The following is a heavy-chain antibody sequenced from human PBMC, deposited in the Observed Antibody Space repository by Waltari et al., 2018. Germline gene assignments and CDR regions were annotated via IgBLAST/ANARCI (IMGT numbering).Heavy chain of an antibody. Sequence: EVQLVESGGGLVQPGGSLRLSCAASGFTFSSYAMSWVRQAPGKGLEWVSAISGSDGSTYYADSVKGRFTISRDNSKNTLYLQMNSLRAEDTAVYYCVARPDLDTAMGLFDYWGQGTLVTVSS. CDR3: VARPDLDTAMGLFDY. CDR1: GFTFSSYA. V-gene: IGHV3-23*04. CDR2: ISGSDGST. J-gene: IGHJ4*02. D-gene: IGHD5-18*01.